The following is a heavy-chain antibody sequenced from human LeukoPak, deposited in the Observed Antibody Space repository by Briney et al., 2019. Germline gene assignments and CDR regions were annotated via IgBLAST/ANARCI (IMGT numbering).Heavy chain of an antibody. Sequence: KPGGSLRLSCAASGFTFSDYYMSWIRQAPGKGLEWVSYISSSGSTIYYADSVKGRFTISRDNAKNSLYLQMNSLRAEDTAVYYCARMPGSHRDYVRRWYFDLWGRGTLVTVSS. CDR3: ARMPGSHRDYVRRWYFDL. J-gene: IGHJ2*01. CDR1: GFTFSDYY. D-gene: IGHD4-17*01. V-gene: IGHV3-11*01. CDR2: ISSSGSTI.